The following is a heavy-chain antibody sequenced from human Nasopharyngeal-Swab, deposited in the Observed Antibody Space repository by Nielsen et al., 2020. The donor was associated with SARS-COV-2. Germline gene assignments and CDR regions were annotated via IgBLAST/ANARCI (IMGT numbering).Heavy chain of an antibody. J-gene: IGHJ6*02. V-gene: IGHV1-46*01. Sequence: ASVKVSCKASGYTFTSYYMHWVRQAPGQGLVWMGIINPSGGSTSYAQKFQGRVIMTRDTYTSTAYMELSSLRSEDTAVYYCAVAGGGISGTYYYYGMDVWGQGTTVTVSS. D-gene: IGHD3-10*01. CDR3: AVAGGGISGTYYYYGMDV. CDR1: GYTFTSYY. CDR2: INPSGGST.